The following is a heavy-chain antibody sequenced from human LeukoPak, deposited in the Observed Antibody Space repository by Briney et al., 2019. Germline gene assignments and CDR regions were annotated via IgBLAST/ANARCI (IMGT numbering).Heavy chain of an antibody. CDR3: SRGLDSRKLGY. J-gene: IGHJ4*02. D-gene: IGHD3-22*01. CDR2: IHPSEML. V-gene: IGHV4-31*11. Sequence: PSETLSLTCAVSGASFSSGDQYWNWIRQSPGKGLEWIGSIHPSEMLYNNPSLESRVTISIDTSKNQFSLNLNSVTAADTAVYFCSRGLDSRKLGYWGQGTLVTVSS. CDR1: GASFSSGDQY.